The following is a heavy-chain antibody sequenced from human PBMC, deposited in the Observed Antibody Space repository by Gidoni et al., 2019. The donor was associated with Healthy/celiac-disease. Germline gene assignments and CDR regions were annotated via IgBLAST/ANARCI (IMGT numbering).Heavy chain of an antibody. Sequence: QVQLVQSGAEVKKPGASVKVSCKASGYTFTGYYMHWVRQAPGQGLEWMGWINPNSGGTNYAQKFQGWVTMTRDTSISTAYMELSRLRSDDTAVYYCARAGGGDTTGNGNWFDPWGQGTLVTVSS. V-gene: IGHV1-2*04. CDR1: GYTFTGYY. CDR3: ARAGGGDTTGNGNWFDP. CDR2: INPNSGGT. J-gene: IGHJ5*02. D-gene: IGHD1-1*01.